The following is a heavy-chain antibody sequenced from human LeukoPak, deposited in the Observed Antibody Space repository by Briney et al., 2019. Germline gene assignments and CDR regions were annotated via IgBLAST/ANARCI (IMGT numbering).Heavy chain of an antibody. V-gene: IGHV4-59*08. CDR1: GGSISSYY. D-gene: IGHD5-18*01. CDR3: ARQSRRYSYVGQYNWFDP. J-gene: IGHJ5*02. Sequence: PSETLSLTCTVSGGSISSYYWNWIRQPPGKGLEWIGYIDYSGSTNYNPSLKSRVTISVDTSKNQFSLKLSSVTAADTAVYYCARQSRRYSYVGQYNWFDPWGQGTLVTVSS. CDR2: IDYSGST.